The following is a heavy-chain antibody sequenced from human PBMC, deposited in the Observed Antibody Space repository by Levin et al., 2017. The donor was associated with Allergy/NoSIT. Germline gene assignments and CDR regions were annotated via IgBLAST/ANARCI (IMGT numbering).Heavy chain of an antibody. CDR2: ISSSGSTI. D-gene: IGHD3-22*01. J-gene: IGHJ4*02. CDR3: ARGLPYSSGYYFGVPFFDY. Sequence: GESLKISCAASGFTFSDYYMSWIRQAPGKGLEWVSYISSSGSTIYYADSVRGRFTISRDNAKNSLYLQMNSLRAEDTAVYYCARGLPYSSGYYFGVPFFDYWGQGTLVTVSS. CDR1: GFTFSDYY. V-gene: IGHV3-11*01.